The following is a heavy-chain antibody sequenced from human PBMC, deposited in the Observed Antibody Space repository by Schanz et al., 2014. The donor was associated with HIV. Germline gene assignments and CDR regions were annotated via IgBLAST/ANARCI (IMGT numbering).Heavy chain of an antibody. J-gene: IGHJ6*02. Sequence: QVQLVESGGGVVQPGRSLRLSCAASGFSFSNFGMHWVRQAPGKGLEWVAVISYDGRNKYYADSVKGRLTISRDNSKKTVFLQMNNLRAEDTAVYYCARDRLHPGNGMDVWGQGTTVTVSS. CDR3: ARDRLHPGNGMDV. V-gene: IGHV3-30*03. CDR1: GFSFSNFG. D-gene: IGHD4-4*01. CDR2: ISYDGRNK.